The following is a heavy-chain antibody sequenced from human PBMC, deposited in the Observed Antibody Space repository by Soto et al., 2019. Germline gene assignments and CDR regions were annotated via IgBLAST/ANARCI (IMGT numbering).Heavy chain of an antibody. Sequence: QVHLVQAGAEVKKPGSSVKVSCRASGGTFNRYSISWVRQAPGQGLEWMGRIIPMFGITNYAQKFQGRVMITADKSANTAYMEVSSLRSEDTAMYYCATFCAGDCTTTTCYGDFAYWGQGTLVTVSS. CDR2: IIPMFGIT. J-gene: IGHJ4*02. V-gene: IGHV1-69*02. D-gene: IGHD2-2*01. CDR3: ATFCAGDCTTTTCYGDFAY. CDR1: GGTFNRYS.